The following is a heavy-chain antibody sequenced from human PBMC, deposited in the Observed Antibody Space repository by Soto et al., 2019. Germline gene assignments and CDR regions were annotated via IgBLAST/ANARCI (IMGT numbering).Heavy chain of an antibody. J-gene: IGHJ4*02. CDR2: ITTTGRST. V-gene: IGHV3-64*01. CDR1: GFNFTSYA. Sequence: PGGSLRLSCAASGFNFTSYAMHWVRQAPGKGPEYVSGITTTGRSTYYASSVEGRFSIFRDNSRNTLYLQMGSLRPEDMAVYYCARDDEHGSNCELAYWGQGALVTVSS. D-gene: IGHD1-26*01. CDR3: ARDDEHGSNCELAY.